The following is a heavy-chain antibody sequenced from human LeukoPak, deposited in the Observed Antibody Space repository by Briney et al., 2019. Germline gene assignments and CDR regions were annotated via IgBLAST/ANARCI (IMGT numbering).Heavy chain of an antibody. Sequence: GGSLRLSCAASGFTVSSNYMSWARQAPGKGLEWVSVIYSGGSTYYADSVKGRFTISRDNSKNTLYLQMNSLRAEDTAVYYCARDLGYSSGWYVLDYWGQGTLVTVSS. CDR1: GFTVSSNY. V-gene: IGHV3-66*01. D-gene: IGHD6-19*01. CDR2: IYSGGST. CDR3: ARDLGYSSGWYVLDY. J-gene: IGHJ4*02.